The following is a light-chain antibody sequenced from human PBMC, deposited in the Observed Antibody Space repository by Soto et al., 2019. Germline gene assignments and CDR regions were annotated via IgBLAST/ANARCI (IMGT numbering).Light chain of an antibody. V-gene: IGKV1-5*03. J-gene: IGKJ2*01. Sequence: DIQMTQSPSTLSASVGDSITITCRASQSVSSWLAWYQQKSGKAPNLLIYKASILETGVPSRFSGSGSGINFTLTISSLQPDDCATYYCQQHNNYPKTFGQGTKLEI. CDR3: QQHNNYPKT. CDR1: QSVSSW. CDR2: KAS.